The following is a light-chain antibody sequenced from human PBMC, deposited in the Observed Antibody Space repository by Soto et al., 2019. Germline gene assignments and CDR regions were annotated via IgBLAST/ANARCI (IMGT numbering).Light chain of an antibody. CDR1: HSVNSN. CDR2: GAS. Sequence: EIVMTQSPATLSVSPGEGATLSCRASHSVNSNLAWYQQIPGQAPRLLIYGASTRAAGIPARFSGSGSGTEFTLTISSLQSEDSAVYYCQQYDNWPPWTFGQGTKVEIK. CDR3: QQYDNWPPWT. V-gene: IGKV3-15*01. J-gene: IGKJ1*01.